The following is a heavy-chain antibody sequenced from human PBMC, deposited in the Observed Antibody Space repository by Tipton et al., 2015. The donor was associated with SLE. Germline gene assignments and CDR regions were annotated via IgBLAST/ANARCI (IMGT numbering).Heavy chain of an antibody. D-gene: IGHD2-2*01. CDR1: GGSFSVYY. CDR2: INHSGST. CDR3: ARTSTQHFGMDV. J-gene: IGHJ6*02. Sequence: TLSLTCAVYGGSFSVYYWSWIRQSPGKGLEWIGEINHSGSTNYKSSLKSRVTISVDTSKNQFSLKLSSVTAADTAVYYCARTSTQHFGMDVWGQGTTVTVSS. V-gene: IGHV4-34*01.